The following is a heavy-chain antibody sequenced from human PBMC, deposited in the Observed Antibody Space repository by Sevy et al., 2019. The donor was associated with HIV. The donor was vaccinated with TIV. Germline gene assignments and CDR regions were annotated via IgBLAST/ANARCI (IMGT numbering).Heavy chain of an antibody. CDR2: IWNDGSNQ. D-gene: IGHD2-2*01. CDR1: GFTFSSYG. Sequence: GGSLRLSCAASGFTFSSYGMHWVRQAPGKGLEWVAVIWNDGSNQYYADSVDGRFTVSRDNSTNTLYLQMNSLRAEDTAVYYCARAPGYCTSTNCYDWFDPWGHGTLVTVSS. V-gene: IGHV3-33*01. CDR3: ARAPGYCTSTNCYDWFDP. J-gene: IGHJ5*02.